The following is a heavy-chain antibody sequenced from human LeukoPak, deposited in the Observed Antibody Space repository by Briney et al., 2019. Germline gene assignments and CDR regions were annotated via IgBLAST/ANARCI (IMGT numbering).Heavy chain of an antibody. Sequence: GGSLRLSCAASGFTFSSYAMSWVRQAPGKGLEWLSHISSSGSTKYYANSVKGRFTISRDNAKNSVYLQMNSLTAEDTAVYYCAKDPVPSYYGSGSADYWGQGTQVTVSS. CDR1: GFTFSSYA. J-gene: IGHJ4*02. CDR2: ISSSGSTK. CDR3: AKDPVPSYYGSGSADY. V-gene: IGHV3-48*04. D-gene: IGHD3-10*01.